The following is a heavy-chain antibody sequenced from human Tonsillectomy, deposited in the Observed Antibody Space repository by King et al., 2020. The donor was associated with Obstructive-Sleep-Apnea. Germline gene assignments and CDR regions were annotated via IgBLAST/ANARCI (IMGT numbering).Heavy chain of an antibody. J-gene: IGHJ6*02. V-gene: IGHV4-39*07. D-gene: IGHD4-17*01. CDR1: GGSISSSSYY. CDR2: IYYSGST. CDR3: QSAGDYWGLAGMDV. Sequence: QLQESGPGLVKPSETLSLTCTVSGGSISSSSYYWGWIRQPPGKGLEWIGSIYYSGSTYYNPSLKSRVTISVDTSKNQFSLKLSSVTAADTAVYYCQSAGDYWGLAGMDVWGQGTTVTVSS.